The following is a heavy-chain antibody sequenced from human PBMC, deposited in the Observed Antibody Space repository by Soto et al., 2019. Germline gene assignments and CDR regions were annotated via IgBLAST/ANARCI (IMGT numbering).Heavy chain of an antibody. CDR2: IIPLFGTT. CDR1: GGTFNNYA. V-gene: IGHV1-69*06. CDR3: ARLIGEGYSGTYGLDY. Sequence: QVQLVQSGAEVKKPGSSVKVSCRASGGTFNNYAISWVRQAPGQGLEWMGGIIPLFGTTNYAQKFQGRVTITADKSTSTVYMDVSSLRSDDTAVYYCARLIGEGYSGTYGLDYWGQGTLVTVSS. J-gene: IGHJ4*02. D-gene: IGHD1-26*01.